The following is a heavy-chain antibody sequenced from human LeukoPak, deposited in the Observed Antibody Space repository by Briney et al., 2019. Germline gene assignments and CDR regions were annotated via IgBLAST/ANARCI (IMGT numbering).Heavy chain of an antibody. D-gene: IGHD2-2*01. CDR3: ATDLHCSSTSCLDY. J-gene: IGHJ4*02. CDR2: LDPEDGET. CDR1: GYTLTELS. V-gene: IGHV1-24*01. Sequence: ASVKVSCKVSGYTLTELSMHWVRQAPGKGLEWMGGLDPEDGETIYAQKFQGRVTMTEDTSTDTAYMELSSLRSEDTAVYYCATDLHCSSTSCLDYWGQGTLVTVSS.